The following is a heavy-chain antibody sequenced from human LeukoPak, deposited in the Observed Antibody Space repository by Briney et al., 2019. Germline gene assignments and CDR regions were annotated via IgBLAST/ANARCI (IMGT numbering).Heavy chain of an antibody. CDR2: TSSSDAGT. D-gene: IGHD2-15*01. Sequence: PGGSLRLSCAASGFVLSSYAMSWVRQAPGKGLEWVSATSSSDAGTYHAESVRGRFTISRDNSKNTLYLQMNSLRADDAAVYYCARAPVTSCRGAFCYPFDIWGQGTLVTVSS. CDR3: ARAPVTSCRGAFCYPFDI. CDR1: GFVLSSYA. V-gene: IGHV3-23*01. J-gene: IGHJ4*02.